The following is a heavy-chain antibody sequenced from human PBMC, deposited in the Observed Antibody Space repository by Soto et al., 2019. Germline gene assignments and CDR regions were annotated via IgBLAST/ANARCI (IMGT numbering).Heavy chain of an antibody. V-gene: IGHV3-33*01. J-gene: IGHJ4*02. CDR1: GFTFSSYG. CDR2: IWYDGSNK. Sequence: ESGGGVVQPGRSLRLSCAASGFTFSSYGMHWVRQAPGKGLEWVAVIWYDGSNKYYADSVKGRFTISRDNSKNTLYLQMNSLRAEDTAVYYCARDMVAGTSYFDYWGQGTLVTVSS. CDR3: ARDMVAGTSYFDY. D-gene: IGHD6-19*01.